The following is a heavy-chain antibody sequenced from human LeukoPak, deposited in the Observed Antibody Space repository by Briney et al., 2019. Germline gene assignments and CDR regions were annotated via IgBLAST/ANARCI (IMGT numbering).Heavy chain of an antibody. V-gene: IGHV4-38-2*02. D-gene: IGHD4-23*01. Sequence: SETLSLTCTVSGYSISSGYYWGWIRQPPGKGLEWIGSIYHSGSTYYNPSLKSRVTISVDTSKNQFSLKLSSVTAADTAVYYCARDRLVVTQKSNFDYWGQGTLVTVSS. CDR2: IYHSGST. J-gene: IGHJ4*02. CDR3: ARDRLVVTQKSNFDY. CDR1: GYSISSGYY.